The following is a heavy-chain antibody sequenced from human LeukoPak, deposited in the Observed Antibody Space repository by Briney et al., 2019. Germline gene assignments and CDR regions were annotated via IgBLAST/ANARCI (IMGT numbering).Heavy chain of an antibody. V-gene: IGHV1-2*02. CDR1: GYTFTGYY. CDR3: ARDPAIGYFDY. J-gene: IGHJ4*02. CDR2: INPNSGGT. Sequence: ASVKVSCKASGYTFTGYYMHWVRQAPGQGLEWMGWINPNSGGTNYAQKFQGRVTMTADTSTSTAYMELRSLRSDDTAVYYCARDPAIGYFDYWGQGTLVTVSS.